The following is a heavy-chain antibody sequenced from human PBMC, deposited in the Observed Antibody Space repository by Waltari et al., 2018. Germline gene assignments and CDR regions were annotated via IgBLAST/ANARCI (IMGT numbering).Heavy chain of an antibody. V-gene: IGHV1-2*02. CDR2: IHPNSGAT. CDR3: ARAWFNSGVDY. J-gene: IGHJ4*02. Sequence: QVQLVQSGAEVKSPGAAVKVSCKASGYTFTGNYIHWVRQAPGQGLEWMGWIHPNSGATDYAQKFQGRVTMTLDTSITTVYMELGWLGSEDTAIYYCARAWFNSGVDYWGQGSLVAVSS. D-gene: IGHD1-26*01. CDR1: GYTFTGNY.